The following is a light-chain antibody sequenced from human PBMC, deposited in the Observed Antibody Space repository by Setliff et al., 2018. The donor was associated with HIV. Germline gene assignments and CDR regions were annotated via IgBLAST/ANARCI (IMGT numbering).Light chain of an antibody. Sequence: QSVLTQPASVSGSPGQSITISCTGTSSDVGGYKYVSWYQQHPGKAPKLMIYEVRNRPSGVSNRFSGSKSGNTASLTISGLQAEDEADYYCSSYRSSDTGVFGTGTKVTVL. J-gene: IGLJ1*01. CDR1: SSDVGGYKY. CDR2: EVR. V-gene: IGLV2-14*01. CDR3: SSYRSSDTGV.